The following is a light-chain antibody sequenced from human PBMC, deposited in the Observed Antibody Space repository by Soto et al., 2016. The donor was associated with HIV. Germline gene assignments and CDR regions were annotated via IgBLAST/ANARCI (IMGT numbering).Light chain of an antibody. CDR1: ESLLYSNGNNY. Sequence: DIVMTQSPLSLPVTPGEPASISCRPSESLLYSNGNNYLDWYHQKPGQSPQLLIYLGSNRASGVPDRFSGSGSGTDFTLTISRVEAEDVGVYYCMQARQTPPTFGGGTRVEIK. CDR2: LGS. CDR3: MQARQTPPT. J-gene: IGKJ4*01. V-gene: IGKV2-28*01.